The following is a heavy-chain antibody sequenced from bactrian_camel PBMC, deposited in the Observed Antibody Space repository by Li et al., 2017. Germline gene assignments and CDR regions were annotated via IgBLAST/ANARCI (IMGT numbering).Heavy chain of an antibody. J-gene: IGHJ6*01. CDR2: VYTGDRGT. D-gene: IGHD3*01. CDR1: AYIYSTRH. Sequence: LVESGGGSVPAGGSLRLSCVAPAYIYSTRHMAWFRQAPGKGLEWVSSVYTGDRGTLYADSVKDRFTISQDDRKTTVYLQMNSLKPEDTAVYYCTAVSGYWGQGTQVTV. V-gene: IGHV3S40*01. CDR3: TAVSGY.